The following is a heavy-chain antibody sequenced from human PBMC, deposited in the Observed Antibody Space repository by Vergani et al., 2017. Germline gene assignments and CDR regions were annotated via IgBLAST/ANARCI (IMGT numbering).Heavy chain of an antibody. J-gene: IGHJ4*02. CDR2: ISYSGNT. CDR1: GGSISSGGYY. Sequence: QVQLQESGPGLVKPSQTLSLTCTVSGGSISSGGYYWSWIRQHPGKGLEWIGYISYSGNTYYNPSLKGRVTISVDTSKNQFSLKLSSVTAADTAVYYCARDRMVRGGIPTVFDYWGQGTLVTVSA. V-gene: IGHV4-31*03. D-gene: IGHD3-10*01. CDR3: ARDRMVRGGIPTVFDY.